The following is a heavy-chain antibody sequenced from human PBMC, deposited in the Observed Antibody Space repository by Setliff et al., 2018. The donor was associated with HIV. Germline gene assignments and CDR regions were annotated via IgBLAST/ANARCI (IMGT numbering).Heavy chain of an antibody. J-gene: IGHJ4*02. V-gene: IGHV4-34*01. CDR1: GGSFSGHY. CDR3: ARGTYGGYAGLFDY. CDR2: INQSGST. Sequence: SETLSLTCAVYGGSFSGHYWSWFRQPPGKGLEWIGEINQSGSTAYNPSLKSRVTISVDTSKNQFSLKLSSVTAADTAVYYCARGTYGGYAGLFDYWGQGSLGTVSS. D-gene: IGHD5-12*01.